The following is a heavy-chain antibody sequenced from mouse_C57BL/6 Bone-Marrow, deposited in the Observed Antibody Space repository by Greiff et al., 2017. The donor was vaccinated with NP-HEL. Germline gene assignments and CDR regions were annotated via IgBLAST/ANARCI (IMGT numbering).Heavy chain of an antibody. J-gene: IGHJ1*03. D-gene: IGHD1-1*01. V-gene: IGHV1-59*01. CDR2: IDPSDSYT. CDR3: AAPYYRSSYWYFDV. CDR1: GYTFTSYW. Sequence: QVQLQQPGAELVRPGTSVKLSCKASGYTFTSYWMHWVKQRPGQGLEWIGVIDPSDSYTNYNQKFKGKATLTVDTSSSTAYMQLSSLTSEDSAVYYCAAPYYRSSYWYFDVWGTGTTVTVSS.